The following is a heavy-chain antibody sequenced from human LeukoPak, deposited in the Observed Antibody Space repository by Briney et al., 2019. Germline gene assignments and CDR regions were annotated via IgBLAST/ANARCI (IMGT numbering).Heavy chain of an antibody. J-gene: IGHJ3*01. V-gene: IGHV4-59*01. Sequence: PSETLSLTCTVSGGSISSYYWSWIRQPPGKGLEWIGDNYYSGRTNYNPSLKSRVTLSVDTSKNQSSLKLSSVTAADTAVYYCARLAGTDAFDVWGQGTMVTVSS. CDR1: GGSISSYY. CDR3: ARLAGTDAFDV. CDR2: NYYSGRT. D-gene: IGHD6-19*01.